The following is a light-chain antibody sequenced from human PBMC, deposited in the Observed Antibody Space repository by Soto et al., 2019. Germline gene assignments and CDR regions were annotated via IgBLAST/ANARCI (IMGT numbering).Light chain of an antibody. CDR1: RSNIGAGYD. J-gene: IGLJ3*02. CDR3: QSYDTSVSGARV. V-gene: IGLV1-40*01. CDR2: RNH. Sequence: QAVVTQPPAVSGAPGQRVTISCTGTRSNIGAGYDVHWYQQIPGTAPKLLIYRNHERPSGVPDRFSGSKSGTSASLTNTGLQAEDEAYYYCQSYDTSVSGARVFGGGTKLTVL.